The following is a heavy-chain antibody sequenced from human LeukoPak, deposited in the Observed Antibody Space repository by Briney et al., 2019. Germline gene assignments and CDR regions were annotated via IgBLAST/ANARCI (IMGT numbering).Heavy chain of an antibody. J-gene: IGHJ4*02. CDR3: ARALTTLTYEGY. CDR2: ISGSDSYI. D-gene: IGHD1-1*01. CDR1: GFTFSSYT. V-gene: IGHV3-21*01. Sequence: GGSLRLSCAASGFTFSSYTMHWIRQAPGKGLEWVSSISGSDSYIFYADSVKGRFTVSRDNAKDSLYLQMNSLRAEDTAVYYCARALTTLTYEGYWGQGTLVTVSS.